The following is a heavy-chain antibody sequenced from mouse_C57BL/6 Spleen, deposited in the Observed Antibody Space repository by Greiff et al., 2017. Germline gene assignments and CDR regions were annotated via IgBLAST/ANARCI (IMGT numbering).Heavy chain of an antibody. D-gene: IGHD2-4*01. Sequence: VQLQQSGPELVKPGASVKIPCKASGYTFTAYHMDWVKQSHGKSLEWIGDINPNNGGTIYNQKFKGKATLTVDKSSSTAYMELRRQTSEETAVYYGAKGIDNDYDGNYAMDYWGQGTSVTVSS. CDR1: GYTFTAYH. CDR3: AKGIDNDYDGNYAMDY. CDR2: INPNNGGT. V-gene: IGHV1-18*01. J-gene: IGHJ4*01.